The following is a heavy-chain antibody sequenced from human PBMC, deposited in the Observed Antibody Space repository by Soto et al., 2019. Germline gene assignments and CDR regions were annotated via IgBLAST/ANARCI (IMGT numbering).Heavy chain of an antibody. CDR1: GFTFSSYG. Sequence: GGSLRLSCVASGFTFSSYGMHWVRQAPGKGLEWVAIISYDGSNTYYADSVKGRFTISRDNSKNTLYLQMNSLRVEDTAMYYCVRENYYYGMDVWGQGTAVTVSS. J-gene: IGHJ6*02. CDR2: ISYDGSNT. V-gene: IGHV3-30*03. CDR3: VRENYYYGMDV.